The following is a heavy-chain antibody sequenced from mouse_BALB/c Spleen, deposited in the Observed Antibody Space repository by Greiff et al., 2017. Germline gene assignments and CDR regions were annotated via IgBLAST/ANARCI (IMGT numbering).Heavy chain of an antibody. Sequence: VNVVESGPGLVAPSQSLSITCTVSGFSLTSYGVHWVRQPPGKGLEWLGVIWAGGSTNYNSALMSRLSISKDNSKSQVFLKMNSLQTDDTAMYYCARQGLRTWFAYWGQGTLVTVSA. D-gene: IGHD1-1*01. CDR2: IWAGGST. V-gene: IGHV2-9*02. J-gene: IGHJ3*01. CDR3: ARQGLRTWFAY. CDR1: GFSLTSYG.